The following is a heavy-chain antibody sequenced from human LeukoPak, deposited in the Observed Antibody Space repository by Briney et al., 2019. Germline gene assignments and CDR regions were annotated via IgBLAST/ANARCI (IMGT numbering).Heavy chain of an antibody. CDR1: GFTFSSYA. J-gene: IGHJ4*02. D-gene: IGHD3/OR15-3a*01. CDR3: AKDRGLVTAGIDY. V-gene: IGHV3-23*01. Sequence: PGGSLRLSCAASGFTFSSYAMSWVRQAPGKGLEWVSAISGSGGSTYYADSVKGRFTISRDNSKNTLYLQMNSLRAEDTALYYCAKDRGLVTAGIDYWGQGTLVTVSS. CDR2: ISGSGGST.